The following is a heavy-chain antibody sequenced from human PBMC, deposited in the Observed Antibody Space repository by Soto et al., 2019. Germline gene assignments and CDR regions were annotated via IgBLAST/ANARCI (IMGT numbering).Heavy chain of an antibody. CDR3: ARGGLRSPFDY. J-gene: IGHJ4*02. V-gene: IGHV3-30-3*01. CDR2: ISYDGSNK. D-gene: IGHD4-17*01. Sequence: GGSLRLSCSASGFTFSSYAMHWVRQAPGKGLEWVAVISYDGSNKYYADSVKGRFTISRDNSKNTLYLQMNSLRAEDTAVYYCARGGLRSPFDYWGQGTLVTVSS. CDR1: GFTFSSYA.